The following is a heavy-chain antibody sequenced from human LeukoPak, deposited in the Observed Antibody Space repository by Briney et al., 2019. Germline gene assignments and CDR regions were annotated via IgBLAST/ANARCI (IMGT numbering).Heavy chain of an antibody. D-gene: IGHD5-12*01. J-gene: IGHJ3*02. V-gene: IGHV1-2*02. Sequence: ASVKVSCKASGYTFTGYYMHWVRQAPGQGLEWMGWISPNSGGTNYAQKFQGRVTMTRDTSISTAYMELSRLRSDDTAFYYCARIYSGYDPPDAFDIWGQGTMVTVSS. CDR1: GYTFTGYY. CDR3: ARIYSGYDPPDAFDI. CDR2: ISPNSGGT.